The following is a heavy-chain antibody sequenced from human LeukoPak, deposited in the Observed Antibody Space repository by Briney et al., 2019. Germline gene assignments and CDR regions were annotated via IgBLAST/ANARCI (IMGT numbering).Heavy chain of an antibody. V-gene: IGHV1-2*02. J-gene: IGHJ4*02. CDR1: GYAFTDYY. Sequence: ASVKVSCKGYGYAFTDYYMHWVRQAPGQGPEWMGWVNPNSGDTNYAQKFQGRVTMTRDTSISTAYMELSRLRSDDTAVYYCARDVRIQQYVDYWGQGTLVTVSS. CDR3: ARDVRIQQYVDY. D-gene: IGHD5-18*01. CDR2: VNPNSGDT.